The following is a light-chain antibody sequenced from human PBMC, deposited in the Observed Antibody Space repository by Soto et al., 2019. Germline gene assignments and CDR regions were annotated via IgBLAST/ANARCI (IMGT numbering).Light chain of an antibody. CDR3: SSYTSSVTYV. Sequence: QLVLTQPASVSGSPGQSITISCTGTSSDVGGYNSVSWYQQHPGKAPKVIIYQISNRPSGVSSRFSGSKSGNTASLTISGLQAEDEADYYCSSYTSSVTYVFGTGTKLTVL. CDR2: QIS. J-gene: IGLJ1*01. CDR1: SSDVGGYNS. V-gene: IGLV2-14*03.